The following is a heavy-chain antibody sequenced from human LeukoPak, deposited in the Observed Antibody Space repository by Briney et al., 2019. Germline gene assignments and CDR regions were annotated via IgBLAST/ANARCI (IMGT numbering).Heavy chain of an antibody. V-gene: IGHV4-4*07. CDR1: GGSISSYY. CDR2: IYTSGST. CDR3: AAESERWLVRS. J-gene: IGHJ4*02. Sequence: SETVSLTCTVSGGSISSYYWSWIRQPAGKGLEWIGRIYTSGSTDYNPSLKSRVTISIDTSKNQFSLKLNSVTAADTAVYYCAAESERWLVRSWGQGTLVTVSS. D-gene: IGHD6-19*01.